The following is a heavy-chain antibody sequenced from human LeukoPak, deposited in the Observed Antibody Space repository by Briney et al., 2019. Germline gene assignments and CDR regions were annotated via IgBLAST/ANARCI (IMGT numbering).Heavy chain of an antibody. CDR2: ISSSSSYI. CDR1: GGSISSSS. V-gene: IGHV3-21*01. CDR3: ARLTTGPFYFDY. Sequence: ETLSLTCTVSGGSISSSSYYWGWIRQAPGKGLEWVSSISSSSSYIYYADSVKGRFTISRDNAKNSLYVQMNSLRAEDTAVYYCARLTTGPFYFDYWGQGTLVTVSS. D-gene: IGHD3-22*01. J-gene: IGHJ4*02.